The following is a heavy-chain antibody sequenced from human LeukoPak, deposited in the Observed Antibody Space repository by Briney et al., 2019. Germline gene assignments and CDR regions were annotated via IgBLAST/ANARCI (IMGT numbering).Heavy chain of an antibody. CDR2: IKSKTDGGTT. CDR1: GFTFSNAW. CDR3: TTDRYYDSQGD. J-gene: IGHJ4*02. D-gene: IGHD3-22*01. V-gene: IGHV3-15*01. Sequence: GGSLRLSWAASGFTFSNAWMSWGRQAPGKGLEGVGRIKSKTDGGTTDYAAPVKGKFTISRDDSKNTLDLQMNSLKTEDTAVYYCTTDRYYDSQGDWGQGTLVTVSS.